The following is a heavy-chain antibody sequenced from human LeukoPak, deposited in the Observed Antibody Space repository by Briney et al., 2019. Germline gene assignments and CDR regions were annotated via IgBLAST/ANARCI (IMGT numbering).Heavy chain of an antibody. V-gene: IGHV4-59*08. CDR3: ARHDYVDTAMVDY. D-gene: IGHD5-18*01. CDR2: IYYSGST. J-gene: IGHJ4*02. Sequence: SETLSLTCTVSGGSISSYYWSWIRQPPGKGLEWIGYIYYSGSTNYNPSLKSRVTISVDTSKNQFSLKLSSVTAADTAVYYCARHDYVDTAMVDYWGQGTLATVSS. CDR1: GGSISSYY.